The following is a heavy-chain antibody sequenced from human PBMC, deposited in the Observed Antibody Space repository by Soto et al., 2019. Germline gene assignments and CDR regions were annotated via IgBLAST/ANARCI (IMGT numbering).Heavy chain of an antibody. Sequence: ASVKVCCKACGYTFTSDGISWVRQAPGQGLEWMGWISAYNGNTNYAQKLQGRVTMTTDTSTSTAYMELSSLRSEDTAVYYCARDKAGYYDSSGYANYWGQGTLVTVSS. CDR1: GYTFTSDG. CDR2: ISAYNGNT. CDR3: ARDKAGYYDSSGYANY. V-gene: IGHV1-18*04. D-gene: IGHD3-22*01. J-gene: IGHJ4*02.